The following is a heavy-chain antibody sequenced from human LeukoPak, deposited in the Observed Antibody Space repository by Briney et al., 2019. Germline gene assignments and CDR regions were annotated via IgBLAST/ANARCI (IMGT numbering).Heavy chain of an antibody. CDR3: ARHRSLEQPTNDY. J-gene: IGHJ4*02. V-gene: IGHV4-39*01. CDR2: IYYSGST. Sequence: SETLSLTCTVSGGSISSSSYYWGWIRQPPGKGLEWIGSIYYSGSTYYNPSLKSRVTISVDTSKNQFSLKLSSVTAADTAVYYCARHRSLEQPTNDYWGQGTLVTVSS. D-gene: IGHD6-13*01. CDR1: GGSISSSSYY.